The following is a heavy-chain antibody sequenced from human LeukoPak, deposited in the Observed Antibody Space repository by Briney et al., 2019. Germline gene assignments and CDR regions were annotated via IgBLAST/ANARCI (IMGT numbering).Heavy chain of an antibody. V-gene: IGHV3-30*18. Sequence: GRSLRLSCAASGFTFSSYGIHWVRQAPGKGLEWVAVISYDGSNKYYADSVKGRFTISRDSSKNTLYLQMNSLRAEDTAVYYCAKDLGGYSSGWSDAFDIWGQGTMVTVSS. D-gene: IGHD6-19*01. CDR1: GFTFSSYG. J-gene: IGHJ3*02. CDR3: AKDLGGYSSGWSDAFDI. CDR2: ISYDGSNK.